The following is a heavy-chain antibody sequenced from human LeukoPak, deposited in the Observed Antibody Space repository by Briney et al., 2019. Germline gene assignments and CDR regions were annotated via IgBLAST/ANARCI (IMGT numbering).Heavy chain of an antibody. Sequence: SQTLSLTCAVSGVSISSGGYSWSWIRQPPGKGLEWIGYIYHSGSTYYNPSLKSRVTISVDRSKNQFSLKLSSVTAADTAVYYCARSDGAGATDYWGQGTLVTVSS. CDR2: IYHSGST. V-gene: IGHV4-30-2*01. CDR1: GVSISSGGYS. J-gene: IGHJ4*02. D-gene: IGHD1-26*01. CDR3: ARSDGAGATDY.